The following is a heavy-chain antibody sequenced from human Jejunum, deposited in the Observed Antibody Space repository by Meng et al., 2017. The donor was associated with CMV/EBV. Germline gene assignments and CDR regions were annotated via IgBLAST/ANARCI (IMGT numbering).Heavy chain of an antibody. CDR2: INTYTGKP. CDR3: ARLTWRSGTYYIPDY. CDR1: GYSFTSYY. D-gene: IGHD3-10*01. V-gene: IGHV7-4-1*02. J-gene: IGHJ4*02. Sequence: SGYSFTSYYMTWVRQAPGQGLEWMGWINTYTGKPTYAQGFTGRFVFSLDTSVSTAYLQISSLEAADTAVYYCARLTWRSGTYYIPDYWGQGTLVTVSS.